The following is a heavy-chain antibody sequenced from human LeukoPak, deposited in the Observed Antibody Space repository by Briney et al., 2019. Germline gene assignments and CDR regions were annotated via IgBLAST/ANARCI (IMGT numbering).Heavy chain of an antibody. CDR2: IYSGGST. D-gene: IGHD6-19*01. CDR1: GFTVSSNY. Sequence: PGGSLRLSCAASGFTVSSNYMSWVRQAPGKGLEWVSIIYSGGSTFYADSVKGRFTISRDNAKNSLFLQMNSLRAEDTAVYYCARAVAGPAGQYYIDYWGQGTLVTVSS. J-gene: IGHJ4*02. V-gene: IGHV3-53*01. CDR3: ARAVAGPAGQYYIDY.